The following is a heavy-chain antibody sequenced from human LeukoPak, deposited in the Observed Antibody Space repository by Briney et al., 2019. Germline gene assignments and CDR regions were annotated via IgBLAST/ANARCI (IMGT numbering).Heavy chain of an antibody. J-gene: IGHJ4*02. V-gene: IGHV5-51*01. Sequence: GESLKISFKGPGYQFTNYWIAWVGQMPGQGLEGLGIIYPRDSDTRYSPSFQGQVFISVDTSIDTAYLQWSSVKASDTAMYYCARLLAAPYYINFWGQGTLVTVSS. CDR2: IYPRDSDT. CDR3: ARLLAAPYYINF. CDR1: GYQFTNYW. D-gene: IGHD6-25*01.